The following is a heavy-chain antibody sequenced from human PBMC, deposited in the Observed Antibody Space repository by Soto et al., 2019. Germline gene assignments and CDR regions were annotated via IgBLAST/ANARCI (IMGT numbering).Heavy chain of an antibody. D-gene: IGHD2-21*02. CDR3: ARLPKGSLVTA. J-gene: IGHJ4*02. CDR1: GFRFSDHS. CDR2: ISSNSDIT. Sequence: LVESGGGLVYPGGSLRLSCEGSGFRFSDHSMNWVRHAPGKGLQWISYISSNSDITYYADSVKGRFTVSRDNANNALFLQMNSLRDDDTATYYCARLPKGSLVTAWGQGARVTVSS. V-gene: IGHV3-48*02.